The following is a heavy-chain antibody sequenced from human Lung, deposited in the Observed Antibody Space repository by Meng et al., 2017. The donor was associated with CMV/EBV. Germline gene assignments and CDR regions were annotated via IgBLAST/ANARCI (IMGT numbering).Heavy chain of an antibody. V-gene: IGHV3-9*01. J-gene: IGHJ4*02. CDR2: ISWNSGSI. Sequence: GGSLRLSCPASGFMFDDYAMHWVRQAPGKGLEWVPGISWNSGSIGYADSVKGRFTVSGDNAKNSLYLQMNSLRAEDTALYYCPKDISFSILGFFDYWGQGTXVTVYS. CDR3: PKDISFSILGFFDY. D-gene: IGHD2/OR15-2a*01. CDR1: GFMFDDYA.